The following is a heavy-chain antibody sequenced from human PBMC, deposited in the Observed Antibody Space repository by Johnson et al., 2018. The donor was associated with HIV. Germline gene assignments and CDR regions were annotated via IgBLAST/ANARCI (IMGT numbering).Heavy chain of an antibody. CDR2: ISFDGNLK. CDR1: GLSFSNFG. Sequence: QVQLVESGGGVVQPGKSLTLSCVGSGLSFSNFGIHWVRQAPGKGPEWVAVISFDGNLKKYADSVKGRFTISRDNSKNTLYVQMNSLRAEDTAVYYCARDGPSAAVWGQGTMVTVSS. CDR3: ARDGPSAAV. J-gene: IGHJ3*01. V-gene: IGHV3-33*08. D-gene: IGHD6-25*01.